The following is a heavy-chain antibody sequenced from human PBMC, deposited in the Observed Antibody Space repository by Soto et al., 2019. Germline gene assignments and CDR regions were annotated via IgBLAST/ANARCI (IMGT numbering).Heavy chain of an antibody. CDR3: AKVISTIGSKQWLAQTKHQALDY. D-gene: IGHD6-19*01. CDR1: GYNFNGYY. CDR2: MNPNTGGP. V-gene: IGHV1-2*02. J-gene: IGHJ4*02. Sequence: QVNLVQSGAEVKKPGASVKVSCKASGYNFNGYYIHWVRQAPVQGLEWMGWMNPNTGGPNYAQKFQGKVIIPTDTSISTAYLELRSLTSDDTAVYYCAKVISTIGSKQWLAQTKHQALDYWGQGTLVTVSS.